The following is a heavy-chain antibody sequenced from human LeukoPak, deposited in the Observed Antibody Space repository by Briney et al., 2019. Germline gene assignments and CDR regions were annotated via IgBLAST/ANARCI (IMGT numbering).Heavy chain of an antibody. J-gene: IGHJ4*02. D-gene: IGHD1-26*01. V-gene: IGHV4-59*01. CDR3: ARLVGATYIDD. Sequence: PSETLSLTCTVPGGAISSYYWSWIRQPPGKGLEWIGYVSYTGDASQNPSLRGRVTMSVDTSNNQVSLELSSVTAADTAVYYCARLVGATYIDDWGQGTLVTVSS. CDR1: GGAISSYY. CDR2: VSYTGDA.